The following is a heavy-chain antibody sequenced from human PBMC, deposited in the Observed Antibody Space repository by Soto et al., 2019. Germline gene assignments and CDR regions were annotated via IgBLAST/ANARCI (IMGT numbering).Heavy chain of an antibody. CDR2: ISAYNGNT. CDR1: GYTFTSYG. Sequence: SVKVSCKAAGYTFTSYGISWVRKAHGQGLEWMGWISAYNGNTNYAQKLQGRVTMTTDTSTSTAYMELRSLRSDDTAVYYCARDYGEYSHDAFDIWGQGTMVTVSS. V-gene: IGHV1-18*01. D-gene: IGHD4-17*01. CDR3: ARDYGEYSHDAFDI. J-gene: IGHJ3*02.